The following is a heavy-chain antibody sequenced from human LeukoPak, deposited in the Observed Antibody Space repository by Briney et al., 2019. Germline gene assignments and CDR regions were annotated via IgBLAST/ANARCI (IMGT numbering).Heavy chain of an antibody. CDR3: ASGGSSSGWYGVGVLDAFDI. J-gene: IGHJ3*02. Sequence: SQTLSLTCAISGDSVSINSAAWNWIRQSPSRGLESLAMTYYRSKWYNEYAGSVECRITINTDTSKNQFSLQLNSVTPEDTAVYYCASGGSSSGWYGVGVLDAFDIWGQGTMVTVSS. CDR1: GDSVSINSAA. D-gene: IGHD6-19*01. V-gene: IGHV6-1*01. CDR2: TYYRSKWYN.